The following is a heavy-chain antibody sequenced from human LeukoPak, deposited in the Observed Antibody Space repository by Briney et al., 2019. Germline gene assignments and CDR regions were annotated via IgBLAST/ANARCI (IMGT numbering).Heavy chain of an antibody. CDR1: GGSISPYY. CDR2: LYVSGST. CDR3: ARHGFNYYYGMDV. J-gene: IGHJ6*02. D-gene: IGHD3-10*01. V-gene: IGHV4-4*07. Sequence: SETLSLTCTVSGGSISPYYWNWIRQPAGKGLEWIGRLYVSGSTDYNPSLKSRVTISVDTSKNQFSLKLSSVTAADTAVYYCARHGFNYYYGMDVWGQGTTVTVSS.